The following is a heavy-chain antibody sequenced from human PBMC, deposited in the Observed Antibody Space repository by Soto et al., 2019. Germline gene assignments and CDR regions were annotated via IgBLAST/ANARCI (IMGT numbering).Heavy chain of an antibody. CDR1: GFSFGNYW. J-gene: IGHJ4*02. V-gene: IGHV3-7*03. D-gene: IGHD3-3*01. CDR3: ARDVGPVTIFGAAPSGYLDL. CDR2: IKEDGSER. Sequence: GGSLRLSCAVSGFSFGNYWMSWVRQAPGKGLEWLASIKEDGSERYYLDSVKGRFTISRDNAKDSLSLQMNSLRCEDTAFYYCARDVGPVTIFGAAPSGYLDLWSQGTLVTVSS.